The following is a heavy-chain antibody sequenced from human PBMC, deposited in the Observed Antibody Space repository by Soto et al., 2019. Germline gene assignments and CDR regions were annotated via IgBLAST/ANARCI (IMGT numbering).Heavy chain of an antibody. Sequence: QHGGSLRLSCAASGFTVSSNYMSWVRQAPGKGLEWVSVIYSGGSTYYADSVKGRFTISRDNSKNTLYLQMNSLRAEDTAVYYCARGYYYDSSGYYFDYWGQGTLVTVSS. V-gene: IGHV3-53*01. CDR3: ARGYYYDSSGYYFDY. CDR2: IYSGGST. D-gene: IGHD3-22*01. CDR1: GFTVSSNY. J-gene: IGHJ4*02.